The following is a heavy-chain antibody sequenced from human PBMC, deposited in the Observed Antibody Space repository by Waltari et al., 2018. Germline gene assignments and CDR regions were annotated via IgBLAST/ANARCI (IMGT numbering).Heavy chain of an antibody. CDR3: ARVYYGSDAFDI. J-gene: IGHJ3*02. Sequence: EVQLVESGGGLVQPGGSLRLSCAASGFAFSSYSMNWVRQAPGKGLEWVSYISSSSSTIYYADSVKGRFTISRDNAKNSLYLQMNSLRAEDTAVYYCARVYYGSDAFDIWGQGTMVTVSS. D-gene: IGHD3-10*01. CDR1: GFAFSSYS. V-gene: IGHV3-48*01. CDR2: ISSSSSTI.